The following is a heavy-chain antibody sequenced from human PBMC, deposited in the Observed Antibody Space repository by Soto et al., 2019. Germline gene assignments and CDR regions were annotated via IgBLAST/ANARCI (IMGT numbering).Heavy chain of an antibody. J-gene: IGHJ4*02. V-gene: IGHV1-3*01. CDR2: INAGNGNT. D-gene: IGHD6-19*01. Sequence: QVQLVQSGAEVKKPGASVKVSCKASGYTFTSYAIHWVRQAPGQRLEWMGWINAGNGNTKYSQKFQDRVTITRDTSESTAYMELSSLRSEDTAVYYCARDLGGWPEYWGQGTLVNVSS. CDR3: ARDLGGWPEY. CDR1: GYTFTSYA.